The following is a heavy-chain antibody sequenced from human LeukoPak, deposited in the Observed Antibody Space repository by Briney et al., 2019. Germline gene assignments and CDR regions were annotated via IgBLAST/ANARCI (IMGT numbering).Heavy chain of an antibody. CDR3: ARDQMVRGVPGYYSYMDV. J-gene: IGHJ6*03. CDR2: ISSSGSAI. V-gene: IGHV3-48*03. D-gene: IGHD3-10*01. Sequence: GGSLRLSCAASGFTFNTYEMNWVRQAPGKGLEWISYISSSGSAIYYADSVKGRFTISRDNAENSLYLQMNSLRAEDTAIYYCARDQMVRGVPGYYSYMDVWGKGTTVTISS. CDR1: GFTFNTYE.